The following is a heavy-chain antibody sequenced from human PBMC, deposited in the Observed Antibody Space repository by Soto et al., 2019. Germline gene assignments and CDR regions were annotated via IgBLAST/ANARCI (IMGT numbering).Heavy chain of an antibody. D-gene: IGHD4-17*01. CDR1: GGSISSGGYY. J-gene: IGHJ6*02. Sequence: QIQLQESGPGLVKPSQTLSLTCTVSGGSISSGGYYWNCIRQHPGKGLEWIGYVHYTGRTFYNPSRKGRVTISVDASQNQFSLTLSSVTAADTAVYFCAREEGAVTTGGYYYYYGIAVWGQGTTVTVSS. CDR2: VHYTGRT. V-gene: IGHV4-31*03. CDR3: AREEGAVTTGGYYYYYGIAV.